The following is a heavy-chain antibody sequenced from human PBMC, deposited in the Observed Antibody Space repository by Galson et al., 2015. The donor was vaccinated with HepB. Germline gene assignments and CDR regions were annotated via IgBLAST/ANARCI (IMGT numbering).Heavy chain of an antibody. Sequence: SVKVSCKASGYTFPSYSITWVRQALGQGLEWMGWINTYNRDTKYAQKFQGRVTLTADTSTSTAYMELRSLRSDDTAVYYCARGALIVVVGATQNNWFDPWGQGTLVTVSS. CDR3: ARGALIVVVGATQNNWFDP. CDR1: GYTFPSYS. V-gene: IGHV1-18*01. D-gene: IGHD2-15*01. CDR2: INTYNRDT. J-gene: IGHJ5*02.